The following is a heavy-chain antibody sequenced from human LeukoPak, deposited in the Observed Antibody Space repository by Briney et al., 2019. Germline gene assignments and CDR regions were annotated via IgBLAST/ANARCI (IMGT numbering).Heavy chain of an antibody. Sequence: GGSLRLSCTASGFTFSDSAMTWVRQAPGKGLEWISTIRDNGVGTYYADSVKGRFTISRDNSKNILHLQMDSLRVDDTAVYYCANGKPQYNSGWPRGTFWGQGTLVTVSS. J-gene: IGHJ4*02. CDR3: ANGKPQYNSGWPRGTF. V-gene: IGHV3-23*01. CDR2: IRDNGVGT. CDR1: GFTFSDSA. D-gene: IGHD6-19*01.